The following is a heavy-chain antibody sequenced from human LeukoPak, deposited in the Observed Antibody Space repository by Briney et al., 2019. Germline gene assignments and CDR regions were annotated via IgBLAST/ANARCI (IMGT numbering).Heavy chain of an antibody. Sequence: GGSLRLSCAASGFTFSSYAMSWVRQAPGKGLEWVSAISGSGGSTYYADSVKGRFTISRDNSKNTLYLQMNSLRAEDTAVYYCAKARGYCSGGSCYSNYFDYWGQGTLATVSS. CDR1: GFTFSSYA. J-gene: IGHJ4*02. CDR2: ISGSGGST. V-gene: IGHV3-23*01. CDR3: AKARGYCSGGSCYSNYFDY. D-gene: IGHD2-15*01.